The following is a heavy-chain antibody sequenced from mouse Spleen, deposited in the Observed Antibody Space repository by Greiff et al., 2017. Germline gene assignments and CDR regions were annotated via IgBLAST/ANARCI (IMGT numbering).Heavy chain of an antibody. CDR3: ARNFIYYYGSQSYWYFDV. V-gene: IGHV2-2*01. D-gene: IGHD1-1*01. CDR1: GFSLTSYG. Sequence: VMLVESGPGLVQPSQSLSITCTVSGFSLTSYGVHWVRQSPGKGLEWLGVIWSGGSTDYNAAFISRLSISKDNSKSQVFFKMNSLQADDTAIYYCARNFIYYYGSQSYWYFDVWGTGTTVTVSS. CDR2: IWSGGST. J-gene: IGHJ1*03.